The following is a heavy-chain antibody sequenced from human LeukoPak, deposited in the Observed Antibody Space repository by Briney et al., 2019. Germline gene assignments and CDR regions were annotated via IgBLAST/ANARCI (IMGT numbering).Heavy chain of an antibody. J-gene: IGHJ4*02. CDR1: GYTFTSYG. V-gene: IGHV1-18*01. D-gene: IGHD6-13*01. CDR2: INPDGGST. CDR3: ARAPRNSSTMLDF. Sequence: ASVKVSCKASGYTFTSYGISWVRQAPGQGLEWMGLINPDGGSTAYAHRFQGRVIMTRDTSTSTAYMDLSSLRSEDTAVYHCARAPRNSSTMLDFWGQRTLVTISS.